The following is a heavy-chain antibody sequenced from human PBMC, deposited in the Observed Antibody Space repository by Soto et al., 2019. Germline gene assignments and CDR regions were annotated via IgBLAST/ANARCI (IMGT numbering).Heavy chain of an antibody. D-gene: IGHD5-12*01. V-gene: IGHV1-18*01. CDR2: ISAYNGNT. CDR3: AGDRGKRGYSGYGPLDY. Sequence: QVQLVQSGAEVKKPGASVKVSCKASGYTFTSYGISWVRQAPGQGLEWMGWISAYNGNTNYAQKLQGRVTMTTDTSTSTAYMERRSLRSDDTAVYYCAGDRGKRGYSGYGPLDYWGQGTLVTVSS. J-gene: IGHJ4*02. CDR1: GYTFTSYG.